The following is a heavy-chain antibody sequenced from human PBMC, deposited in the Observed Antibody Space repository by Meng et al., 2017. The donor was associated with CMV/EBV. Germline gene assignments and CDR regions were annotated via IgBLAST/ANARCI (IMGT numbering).Heavy chain of an antibody. CDR2: INPNSGGT. D-gene: IGHD5-24*01. Sequence: QGRMVQSGAEVKKPGASVKVSCKASGYTFTGYYMHWVRQAPGQGLEWMGWINPNSGGTNYAQKFQGRVTMTRDTSISTAYMELSRLRSDDTAVYYCARVQVRGEMATPAGYWGQGTLVTVSS. V-gene: IGHV1-2*02. CDR3: ARVQVRGEMATPAGY. J-gene: IGHJ4*02. CDR1: GYTFTGYY.